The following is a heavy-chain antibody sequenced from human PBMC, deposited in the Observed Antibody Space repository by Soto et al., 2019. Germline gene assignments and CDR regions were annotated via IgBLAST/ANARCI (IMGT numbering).Heavy chain of an antibody. D-gene: IGHD1-20*01. CDR1: GGSISSYY. J-gene: IGHJ4*02. CDR3: ARGITLPTPLDY. Sequence: SETLSLTCTVSGGSISSYYWSWIRQPPGKGLEWIGYIYYSGSTNYNPSLKSRVTISVDTSKNQFSLKLSSVTAVDTAVYYCARGITLPTPLDYWGQGTLVTVSS. V-gene: IGHV4-59*08. CDR2: IYYSGST.